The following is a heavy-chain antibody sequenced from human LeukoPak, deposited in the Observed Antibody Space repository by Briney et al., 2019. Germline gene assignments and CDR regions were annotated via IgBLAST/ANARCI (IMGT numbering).Heavy chain of an antibody. CDR1: GGTFSSYA. CDR3: ARGGKEYQLLNNWFDP. J-gene: IGHJ5*02. D-gene: IGHD2-2*01. CDR2: IIPIFGTA. Sequence: ASVKVSCEASGGTFSSYAISWVRQAPGQGLEWMGGIIPIFGTANYAQKFQGRVTITTDESTSTAYMELSSLRSEDTAVYYCARGGKEYQLLNNWFDPWGQGTLVTVSS. V-gene: IGHV1-69*05.